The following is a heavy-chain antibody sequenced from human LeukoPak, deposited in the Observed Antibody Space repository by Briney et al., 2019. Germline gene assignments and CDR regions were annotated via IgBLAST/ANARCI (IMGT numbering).Heavy chain of an antibody. CDR3: ARGQSLDYYYGMDV. V-gene: IGHV4-59*08. CDR2: IYYSGST. CDR1: GGSISSYY. Sequence: KASETLSLTCTVSGGSISSYYWSWIRQPPGKGLEWIGYIYYSGSTNYNPSLKSRVTISVDTSKNQFSLKLSSVTAADTAVYYCARGQSLDYYYGMDVWGQGTTVTVSS. J-gene: IGHJ6*02.